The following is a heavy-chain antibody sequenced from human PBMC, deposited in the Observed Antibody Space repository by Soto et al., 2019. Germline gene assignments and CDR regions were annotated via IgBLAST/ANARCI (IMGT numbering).Heavy chain of an antibody. J-gene: IGHJ4*02. V-gene: IGHV3-23*01. CDR2: ISDTGAST. D-gene: IGHD6-19*01. CDR3: AKGRGSGWAWYFDN. CDR1: GFTLKESA. Sequence: PGGSLRLSCAASGFTLKESAMNCARQAPGKGLEWVASISDTGASTWYAESVRGRLSISRDNSKNTLYLQMNSLRGEDTAVCDCAKGRGSGWAWYFDNWGQGTLVTVSS.